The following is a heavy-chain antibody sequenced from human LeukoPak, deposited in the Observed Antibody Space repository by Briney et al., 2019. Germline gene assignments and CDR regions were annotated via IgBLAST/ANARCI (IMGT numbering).Heavy chain of an antibody. CDR1: GGSISSSNW. Sequence: SGTLSLTCAVSGGSISSSNWWSWVRQPPGKGLEWIGEIYHSGSTNYNPSLKSRVTISVDTSKNQFSLKLSSVTAADTAVYYCARGGRYSSSWYLDYWGQGTLVTVSS. CDR3: ARGGRYSSSWYLDY. V-gene: IGHV4-4*02. J-gene: IGHJ4*02. D-gene: IGHD6-13*01. CDR2: IYHSGST.